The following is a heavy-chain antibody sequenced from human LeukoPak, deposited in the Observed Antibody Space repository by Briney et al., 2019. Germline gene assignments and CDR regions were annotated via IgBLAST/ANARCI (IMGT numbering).Heavy chain of an antibody. V-gene: IGHV4-59*01. Sequence: SETLSLTCTVSGGSISSYYWSWIRQPPGKGLEWIGYIYYSGSTNYNPSLKSRVTISVDTSKNQFSLKLSSVTAADTAVYYCARVSMTYYYDSSGPDAFDIWGQGTMVTVSS. D-gene: IGHD3-22*01. CDR1: GGSISSYY. CDR3: ARVSMTYYYDSSGPDAFDI. CDR2: IYYSGST. J-gene: IGHJ3*02.